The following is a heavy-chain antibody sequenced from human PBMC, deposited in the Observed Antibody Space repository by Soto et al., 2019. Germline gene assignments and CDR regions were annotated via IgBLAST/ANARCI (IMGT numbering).Heavy chain of an antibody. CDR3: ARARRLDNCFDP. J-gene: IGHJ5*02. CDR2: INSDGNT. D-gene: IGHD5-12*01. Sequence: PSETLSLTCTVSGGSLFGDYCTWIRQPAAGGLEWIGRINSDGNTNYSPSLKSRVIMSVYPSRKHFSLNLTPVTAADTASCFCARARRLDNCFDPCGPGSKFAVSS. CDR1: GGSLFGDY. V-gene: IGHV4-4*07.